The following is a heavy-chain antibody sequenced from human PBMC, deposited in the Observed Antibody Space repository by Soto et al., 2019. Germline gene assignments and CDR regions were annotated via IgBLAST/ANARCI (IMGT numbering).Heavy chain of an antibody. V-gene: IGHV3-30*18. J-gene: IGHJ6*02. D-gene: IGHD2-2*01. Sequence: GGSLRLSCAASGFTFTSHAMHWFRQTPCKWLEWVAAISYDETDKKYASSVKGRFTVSRDNVKNTLSLQMNSLRPEDTAVYYCAKDSGYQLPDNYFYYGLDVWGQGTTVTVSS. CDR2: ISYDETDK. CDR3: AKDSGYQLPDNYFYYGLDV. CDR1: GFTFTSHA.